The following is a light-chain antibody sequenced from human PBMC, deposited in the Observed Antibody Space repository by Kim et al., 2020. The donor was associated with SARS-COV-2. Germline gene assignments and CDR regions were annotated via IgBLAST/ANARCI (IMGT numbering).Light chain of an antibody. J-gene: IGLJ1*01. CDR2: DVS. CDR1: SSDVGGYND. Sequence: GQSVTIYCTRTSSDVGGYNDVAWYQQHPGKAPKLMIYDVSRRPSGVPDRFSGSKSGNAASLTISGLQAEDEADYYCCSYAGIYTWVFGTGTKVTVL. V-gene: IGLV2-11*02. CDR3: CSYAGIYTWV.